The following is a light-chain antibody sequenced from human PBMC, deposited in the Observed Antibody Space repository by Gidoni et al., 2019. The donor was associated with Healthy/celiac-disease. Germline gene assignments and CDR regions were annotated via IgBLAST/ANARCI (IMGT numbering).Light chain of an antibody. V-gene: IGKV3-20*01. CDR1: QSVSSSY. CDR3: QQYGSSPMYT. CDR2: GAS. J-gene: IGKJ2*01. Sequence: IVLTQSPGTLSLSPGERATLSCRGSQSVSSSYLAWYQQKPGQAPRLLIYGASSRATGIPDRFSGRGSGTDFTLTISRLVPEDFAVYYCQQYGSSPMYTFGQGTKLEIK.